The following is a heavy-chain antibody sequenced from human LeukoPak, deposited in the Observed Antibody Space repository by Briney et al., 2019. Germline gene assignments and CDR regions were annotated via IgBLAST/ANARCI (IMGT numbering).Heavy chain of an antibody. CDR2: INPSGGST. Sequence: ASVKVSCKASGYTFTSYYMHWVRQAPGQGLEWMGIINPSGGSTSYAQKFQGRVTMTRDMSTSTVYMELSSLRSEDTAVYYCARYLGSQLLSVAFDYWGQGTLVTVSS. D-gene: IGHD2-2*01. CDR3: ARYLGSQLLSVAFDY. V-gene: IGHV1-46*01. J-gene: IGHJ4*02. CDR1: GYTFTSYY.